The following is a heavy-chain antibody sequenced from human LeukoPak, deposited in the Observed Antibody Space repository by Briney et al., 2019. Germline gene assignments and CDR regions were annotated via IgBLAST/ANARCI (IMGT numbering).Heavy chain of an antibody. CDR1: GFTFSSYG. CDR2: ISYDGSNK. Sequence: GGSLRLSCAASGFTFSSYGMHWVRQAPGKGLEWVAVISYDGSNKYYADFVKGRFTISRDNAKNSLYLQMNSLRDEDAAVYYCARASRSGYGYWGQGTLVTVSS. V-gene: IGHV3-30*03. D-gene: IGHD3-22*01. J-gene: IGHJ4*02. CDR3: ARASRSGYGY.